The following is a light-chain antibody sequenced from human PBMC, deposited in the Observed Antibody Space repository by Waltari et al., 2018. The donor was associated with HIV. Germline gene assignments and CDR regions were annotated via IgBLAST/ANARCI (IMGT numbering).Light chain of an antibody. Sequence: EIVLTQSPGTLSLSPGERATLSCRASQGVSSSYLDWYQQKPGQAPRLLIYGASRRATGIPDRFSGSGSVTDFTLTISRLEPEDFAVFYCQQYGSSPPKYTFGQGTKLEIK. J-gene: IGKJ2*01. CDR3: QQYGSSPPKYT. V-gene: IGKV3-20*01. CDR1: QGVSSSY. CDR2: GAS.